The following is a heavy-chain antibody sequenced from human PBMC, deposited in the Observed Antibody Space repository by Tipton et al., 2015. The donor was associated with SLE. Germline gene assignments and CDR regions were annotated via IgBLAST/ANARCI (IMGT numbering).Heavy chain of an antibody. V-gene: IGHV3-66*01. CDR2: VYSGGGT. J-gene: IGHJ6*02. D-gene: IGHD6-13*01. Sequence: SLRLSCAASGFTVGNNYINWVRQAPGKGLEWVSVVYSGGGTYYADSVEGRFTISRDDSKNTVSLQMNGLRVGDTAVYYCATDTSAFSSSWYILDVWGQGTTVTVSS. CDR3: ATDTSAFSSSWYILDV. CDR1: GFTVGNNY.